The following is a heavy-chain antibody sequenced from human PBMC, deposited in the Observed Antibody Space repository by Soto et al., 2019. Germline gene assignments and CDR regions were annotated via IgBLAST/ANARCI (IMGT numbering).Heavy chain of an antibody. D-gene: IGHD3-3*01. Sequence: GGSLRLSCAASGFTFSSYAMSWVRQAPGKGLEWVSAISGSGGSTYYADSVKGRFTISRDNSKNTLYLQMNSLRAEDTAVYYCAKNTVFWSGYYTVGLGYWGQGTLVTVSS. CDR2: ISGSGGST. J-gene: IGHJ4*02. CDR3: AKNTVFWSGYYTVGLGY. CDR1: GFTFSSYA. V-gene: IGHV3-23*01.